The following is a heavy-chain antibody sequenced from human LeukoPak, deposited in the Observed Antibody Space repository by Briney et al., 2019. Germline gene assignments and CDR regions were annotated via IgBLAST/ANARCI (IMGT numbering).Heavy chain of an antibody. J-gene: IGHJ3*02. Sequence: WASVKVSCKASGYTFTGYYMHWVRQAPGQGLEWMGWINPNSGGTNYAQKFQGRVTMTRDTSISTAYMELSRLRSDDTAVYYCARPSFPYYYGSGSYSDAFDIWGQGTMVTVSS. CDR2: INPNSGGT. CDR1: GYTFTGYY. V-gene: IGHV1-2*02. CDR3: ARPSFPYYYGSGSYSDAFDI. D-gene: IGHD3-10*01.